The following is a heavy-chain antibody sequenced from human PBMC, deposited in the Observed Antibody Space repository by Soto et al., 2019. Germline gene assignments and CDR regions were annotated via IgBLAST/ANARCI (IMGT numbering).Heavy chain of an antibody. CDR3: ALLTSGWYGDFDF. Sequence: DVQLVESGGGLVKPRGSLTLSCAASGFTFSSYSLSWVRQAPGKGLEWVSSISSGHGDIYYADSVKGRFIGSRDNAKNLLFLQMNNLRVEDTAVYYCALLTSGWYGDFDFWAQGTLVTVSS. CDR1: GFTFSSYS. J-gene: IGHJ4*02. D-gene: IGHD6-19*01. V-gene: IGHV3-21*01. CDR2: ISSGHGDI.